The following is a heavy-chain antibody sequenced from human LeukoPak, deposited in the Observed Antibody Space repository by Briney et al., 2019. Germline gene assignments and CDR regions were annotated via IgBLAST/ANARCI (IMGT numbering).Heavy chain of an antibody. J-gene: IGHJ6*02. CDR2: TSWGSGNI. CDR1: AFTFYDFA. D-gene: IGHD5-12*01. CDR3: ARDSWRRAFNYGIDV. V-gene: IGHV3-9*01. Sequence: ARSLRLSCAASAFTFYDFAMQWDRPVQGKGLVGGTGTSWGSGNIGYGDSVKGRITISRDNAETSLHLQMNSLRTEDTALYFCARDSWRRAFNYGIDVWGQGTPVAVSS.